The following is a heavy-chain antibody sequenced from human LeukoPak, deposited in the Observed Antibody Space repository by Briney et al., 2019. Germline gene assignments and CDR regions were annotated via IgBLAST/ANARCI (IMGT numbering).Heavy chain of an antibody. D-gene: IGHD2-2*02. CDR2: IYYSGST. CDR1: GGSISSYY. J-gene: IGHJ5*02. V-gene: IGHV4-59*01. Sequence: PSETLSLTSTVSGGSISSYYWSWIRQPPGKGLEWIGYIYYSGSTNYNPSLKSRVTISVDTSKNQFSLKLSSVTAADTAVYYCARGTTADPGYCSSTSCYIDWFDPWGQGTLVTVSS. CDR3: ARGTTADPGYCSSTSCYIDWFDP.